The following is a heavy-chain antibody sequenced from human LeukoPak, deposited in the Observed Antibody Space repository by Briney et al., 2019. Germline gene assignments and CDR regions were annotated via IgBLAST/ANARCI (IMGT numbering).Heavy chain of an antibody. V-gene: IGHV3-23*01. J-gene: IGHJ6*02. CDR3: AREELYSGYEAYYYYGMDV. D-gene: IGHD5-12*01. CDR2: ISGSGSST. Sequence: GGSLRLSCAASGFTFSNYAMTWVRQAPGKGLEWVSGISGSGSSTYYADSVKGRFTLSRDYPKNTLYLQMNSLRAEDTAVYYCAREELYSGYEAYYYYGMDVWGQGTTVTVSS. CDR1: GFTFSNYA.